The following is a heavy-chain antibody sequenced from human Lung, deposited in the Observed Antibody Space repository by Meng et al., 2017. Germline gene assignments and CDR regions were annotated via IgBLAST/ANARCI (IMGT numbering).Heavy chain of an antibody. V-gene: IGHV4-34*01. D-gene: IGHD4-11*01. CDR1: GGSFSDYY. J-gene: IGHJ4*02. CDR2: INHSGST. Sequence: VQLQQWGAGPFKPSETLSLTCVVSGGSFSDYYGSWIRQPPGKGLEWIGEINHSGSTNYNPSLESRATISVDTSQNNLSLKLSSVTAADSAVYYCARGPTTMAHDFDYWGQGTLVTVSS. CDR3: ARGPTTMAHDFDY.